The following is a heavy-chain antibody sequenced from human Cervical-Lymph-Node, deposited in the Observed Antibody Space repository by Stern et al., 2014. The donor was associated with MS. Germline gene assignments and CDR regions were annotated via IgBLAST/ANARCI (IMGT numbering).Heavy chain of an antibody. V-gene: IGHV3-30*04. Sequence: VQLVESGGGVVQPGRSLRLSCAASGFTFSSYAMHWVRQAPGKGLEWVAVISYDGSNKYYADSVKGRFTISRDNSKNTLYLQMNSLRAEDTAVYYCASRTIFGVVNDYWGQGTLVTVSS. D-gene: IGHD3-3*01. J-gene: IGHJ4*02. CDR1: GFTFSSYA. CDR3: ASRTIFGVVNDY. CDR2: ISYDGSNK.